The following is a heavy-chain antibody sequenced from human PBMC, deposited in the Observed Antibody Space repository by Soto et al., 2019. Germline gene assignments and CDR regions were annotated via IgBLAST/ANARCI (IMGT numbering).Heavy chain of an antibody. CDR2: IYYSGST. J-gene: IGHJ5*02. V-gene: IGHV4-61*01. D-gene: IGHD3-22*01. CDR3: ANSPNYYDSSGYYGPWFDP. CDR1: GDSISSSSYY. Sequence: SETLSLTCTVSGDSISSSSYYWSWIRQPPGKGLEWIGYIYYSGSTNYNPSLRSRVTISVDTSKNQFSLKLSSVTAADTAVYYCANSPNYYDSSGYYGPWFDPWGQGTLVTVSS.